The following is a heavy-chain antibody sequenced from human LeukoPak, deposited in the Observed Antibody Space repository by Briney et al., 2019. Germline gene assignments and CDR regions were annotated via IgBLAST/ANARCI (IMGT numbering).Heavy chain of an antibody. CDR3: AGYSSGWYDAFDI. CDR2: IYYSGST. V-gene: IGHV4-59*08. J-gene: IGHJ3*02. CDR1: GGSISSYY. D-gene: IGHD6-19*01. Sequence: TSETLSPTCTVSGGSISSYYWSWIRQPPGKGLEWIGYIYYSGSTNYNPSLKSRVTISVDTSKNQFSLKLSSVTAADTAVYYCAGYSSGWYDAFDIWGQGTMVTVSS.